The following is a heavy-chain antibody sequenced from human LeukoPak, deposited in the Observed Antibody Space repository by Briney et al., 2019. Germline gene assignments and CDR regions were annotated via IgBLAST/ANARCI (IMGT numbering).Heavy chain of an antibody. CDR3: ARASIAAQNPKFDY. J-gene: IGHJ4*02. CDR1: GGSISSYY. CDR2: IYYSGST. V-gene: IGHV4-59*01. Sequence: SETLSLTCTVPGGSISSYYWSWIRQPPGKGLEWIGYIYYSGSTNYNPSLKSRVTISVDTSKNQFSLKLSSVTAADTAVYYCARASIAAQNPKFDYWGQGTLVTVSS. D-gene: IGHD6-13*01.